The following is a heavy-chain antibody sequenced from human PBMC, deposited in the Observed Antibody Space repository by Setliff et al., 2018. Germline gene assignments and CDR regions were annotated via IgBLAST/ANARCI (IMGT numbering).Heavy chain of an antibody. Sequence: SETLSLTCTVSGASISSSSYYWAWIRQPPGRGLELIGSIFYGGSTYYNPSLKSRVTISVDTSKNQFSLKLSSVTAADTAVYYCARTLLLSPYYFDYWGQGTLVTVSS. V-gene: IGHV4-39*07. CDR3: ARTLLLSPYYFDY. CDR2: IFYGGST. J-gene: IGHJ4*02. CDR1: GASISSSSYY. D-gene: IGHD2-21*01.